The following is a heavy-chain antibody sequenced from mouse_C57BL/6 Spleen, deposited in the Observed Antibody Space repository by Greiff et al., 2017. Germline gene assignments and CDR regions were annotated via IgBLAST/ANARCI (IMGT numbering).Heavy chain of an antibody. V-gene: IGHV1-26*01. Sequence: EVQLQQSGPELVKPGASVKISCKASGYTFTDYYMNWVKQSHGKSLEWIGDINPNNGGTSYNQKFKGKATLTVDKSSSTAYMERRSLTSEDSAVYYCAVLYGYFDYWGQGTTLTVSS. D-gene: IGHD1-1*02. CDR2: INPNNGGT. J-gene: IGHJ2*01. CDR3: AVLYGYFDY. CDR1: GYTFTDYY.